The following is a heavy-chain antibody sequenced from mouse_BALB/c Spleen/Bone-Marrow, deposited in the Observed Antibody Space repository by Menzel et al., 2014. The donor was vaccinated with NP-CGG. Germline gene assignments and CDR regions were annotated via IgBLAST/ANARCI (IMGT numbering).Heavy chain of an antibody. V-gene: IGHV5-6-3*01. D-gene: IGHD2-10*01. CDR3: ARDGPYFFDY. J-gene: IGHJ2*01. CDR1: GFTFSRYG. Sequence: EVKVVESGGGLVQPGGSLKLSCAASGFTFSRYGMSWVRQTPDKRLELVATINSNGGSTYYPDSVKGRFTISRDNAKNTLYLQMSSLKSEDTAMYYCARDGPYFFDYWGRGTTLTVSS. CDR2: INSNGGST.